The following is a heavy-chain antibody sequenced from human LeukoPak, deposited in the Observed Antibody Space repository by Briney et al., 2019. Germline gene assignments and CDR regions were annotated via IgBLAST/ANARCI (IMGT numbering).Heavy chain of an antibody. Sequence: GGSLRLSCAASGFTFSSYGMHWVRQAPGKGLEWVAFIRYDGSNKYYADSVKGRFTISRDNSKNTLYLQMNSLRAEDTAVYYCAKDRAAPDFFDYWGQGTLVTVSS. D-gene: IGHD6-6*01. CDR3: AKDRAAPDFFDY. CDR2: IRYDGSNK. CDR1: GFTFSSYG. J-gene: IGHJ4*02. V-gene: IGHV3-30*02.